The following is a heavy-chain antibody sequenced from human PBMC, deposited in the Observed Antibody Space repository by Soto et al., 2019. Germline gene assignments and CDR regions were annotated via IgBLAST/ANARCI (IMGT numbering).Heavy chain of an antibody. J-gene: IGHJ5*02. CDR1: GGSFSGYY. Sequence: SETPSLTCAVYGGSFSGYYWSWIRQPPGKGLEWIGEINHSGSTNYNPSLKSRVTISVDTSKNQFSLKLSSVTAADTAVYYCARGNSSGWYGEASDWFDPWGQGTLVTVSS. D-gene: IGHD6-19*01. CDR2: INHSGST. V-gene: IGHV4-34*01. CDR3: ARGNSSGWYGEASDWFDP.